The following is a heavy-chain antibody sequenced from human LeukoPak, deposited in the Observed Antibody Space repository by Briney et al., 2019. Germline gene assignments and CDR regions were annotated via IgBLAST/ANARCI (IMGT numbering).Heavy chain of an antibody. J-gene: IGHJ6*03. D-gene: IGHD1-26*01. CDR2: IWYDGSNK. V-gene: IGHV3-33*01. Sequence: GGSLRLSCAASGFTFSSYGMHWVRQAPGKGLEWVAVIWYDGSNKYYADSVKGRFTISRDNSKNTLYLQMNSLRAEDTAVYYCARDLNTGSYYYMDVWGKGTTVTVFS. CDR1: GFTFSSYG. CDR3: ARDLNTGSYYYMDV.